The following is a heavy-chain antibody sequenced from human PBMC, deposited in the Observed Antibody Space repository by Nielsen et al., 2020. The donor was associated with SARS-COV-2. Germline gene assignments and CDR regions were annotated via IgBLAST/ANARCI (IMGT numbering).Heavy chain of an antibody. J-gene: IGHJ4*02. V-gene: IGHV3-21*04. CDR1: GFTFSSYG. D-gene: IGHD3-3*01. CDR2: ISSSSSSYI. Sequence: GESLKISCAASGFTFSSYGMNWVRQAPGKGLEWVSSISSSSSSYIYYADSVKGRFTISRDNAKNSLYLQMNSLRAEDTAVYYCARDSYYDFWSGSSGRISMGYYFNSWGQGTLVTVSS. CDR3: ARDSYYDFWSGSSGRISMGYYFNS.